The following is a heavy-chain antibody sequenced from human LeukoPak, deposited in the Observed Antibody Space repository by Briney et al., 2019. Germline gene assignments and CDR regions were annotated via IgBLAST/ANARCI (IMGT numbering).Heavy chain of an antibody. V-gene: IGHV3-74*03. D-gene: IGHD1-26*01. CDR3: ARGGGYHAFDI. CDR1: GFTFSSYW. Sequence: GGSLRLSCAASGFTFSSYWIYWVRQAPGKGLVYVSRINNDGGGTTYADSVRGRFPISRDNARNMVYLQMDSLRADDTAVYYCARGGGYHAFDIWGQGTMVTVSS. CDR2: INNDGGGT. J-gene: IGHJ3*02.